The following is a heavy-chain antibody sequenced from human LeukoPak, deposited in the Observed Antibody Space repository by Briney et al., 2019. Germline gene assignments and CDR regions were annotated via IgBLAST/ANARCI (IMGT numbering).Heavy chain of an antibody. CDR3: ARERRSGSYNYFDY. D-gene: IGHD1-26*01. V-gene: IGHV4-38-2*02. Sequence: SETLSLTCTVSGYSISSGYFWGRIRQPPGKGLEWIGNIYHSGSTYYDPSLKSRVTISVDTSKNQFSLKLSSVTAADTAVYYCARERRSGSYNYFDYWGQGTLVTVSS. J-gene: IGHJ4*02. CDR2: IYHSGST. CDR1: GYSISSGYF.